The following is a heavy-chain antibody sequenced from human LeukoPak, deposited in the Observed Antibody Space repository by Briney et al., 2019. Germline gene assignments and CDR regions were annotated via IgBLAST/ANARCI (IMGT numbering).Heavy chain of an antibody. J-gene: IGHJ4*02. CDR2: INHSGST. Sequence: SETLPLTCAVYGGSFSGYYWSWIRQPPGKGLEWIGEINHSGSTNYNPSLKSRVTMSVDTSKNQFSLKLSSVTAADTAVYYCAGRSFGPHDYWGQGTLVTVSS. CDR1: GGSFSGYY. D-gene: IGHD3-10*01. V-gene: IGHV4-34*01. CDR3: AGRSFGPHDY.